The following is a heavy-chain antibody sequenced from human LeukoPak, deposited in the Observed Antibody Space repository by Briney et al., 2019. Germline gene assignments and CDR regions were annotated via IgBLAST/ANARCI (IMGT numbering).Heavy chain of an antibody. D-gene: IGHD3-16*02. CDR2: INSDGSST. Sequence: PRGSLRLSCAASGFTFSSYWMHWVRQAPGKGLVWVSRINSDGSSTSYADSVKGRFTISRDNAKNTLYLQMNSLRAEDTAVYYCARAFAPFYVWGSYRPPDSFDYWGQGTLVTVSS. CDR1: GFTFSSYW. J-gene: IGHJ4*02. CDR3: ARAFAPFYVWGSYRPPDSFDY. V-gene: IGHV3-74*01.